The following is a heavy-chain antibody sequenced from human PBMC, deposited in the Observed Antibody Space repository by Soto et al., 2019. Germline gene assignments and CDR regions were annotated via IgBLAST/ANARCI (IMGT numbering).Heavy chain of an antibody. Sequence: GGSLRLSCAASGFTFRSYAMSWVRQAPGKGLEWVSAISGSGGSTYYADSVKGRFTISRDNSKNTLYLQMNSLRAEDTAVYYCAKDPAHDSSGIDYWGQGTLVTVSS. D-gene: IGHD6-19*01. V-gene: IGHV3-23*01. CDR1: GFTFRSYA. CDR3: AKDPAHDSSGIDY. CDR2: ISGSGGST. J-gene: IGHJ4*02.